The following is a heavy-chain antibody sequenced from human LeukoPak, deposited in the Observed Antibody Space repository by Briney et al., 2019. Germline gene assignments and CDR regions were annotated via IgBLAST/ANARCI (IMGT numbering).Heavy chain of an antibody. V-gene: IGHV3-30-3*01. D-gene: IGHD6-19*01. CDR2: ISYDGSNK. Sequence: GGSLRLSCAASGFTFSSYAMHWVRQAPGKGLEWVAVISYDGSNKYYADSVKGRFTISRDNSKNTLYLQMNSLRAEDTAVYYCARDLRHARLAVAGRPQAYYYYYGMDVWGQGTTVTVSS. CDR1: GFTFSSYA. J-gene: IGHJ6*02. CDR3: ARDLRHARLAVAGRPQAYYYYYGMDV.